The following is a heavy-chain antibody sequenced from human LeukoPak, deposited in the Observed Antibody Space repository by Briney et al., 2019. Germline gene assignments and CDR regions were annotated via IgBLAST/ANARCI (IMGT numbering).Heavy chain of an antibody. Sequence: GGSLRLSCAASGFSFSTSDMHWVRQVTGKGLEWVSAIGTTGDTYYTVSVKGRFTISRENAKNSLYLEMNSLRAGDTAVYYCARAIASSRGVNYFDHWGQGTLVTVSS. CDR3: ARAIASSRGVNYFDH. V-gene: IGHV3-13*01. CDR1: GFSFSTSD. J-gene: IGHJ4*02. D-gene: IGHD3-10*01. CDR2: IGTTGDT.